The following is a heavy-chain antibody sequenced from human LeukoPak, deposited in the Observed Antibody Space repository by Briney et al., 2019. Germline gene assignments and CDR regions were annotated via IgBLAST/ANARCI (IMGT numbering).Heavy chain of an antibody. J-gene: IGHJ4*02. Sequence: GGSLRLSCAASGFSFSSYAMHWVRQAPGKGMEYVSAISSNGGSTYYANSVKGRFTISRDNSKNTLYLQMGSLRAEDMAVYYCARAPYYYDSSCYSYYFDYWGQGTLVTVSS. V-gene: IGHV3-64*01. CDR2: ISSNGGST. CDR3: ARAPYYYDSSCYSYYFDY. D-gene: IGHD3-22*01. CDR1: GFSFSSYA.